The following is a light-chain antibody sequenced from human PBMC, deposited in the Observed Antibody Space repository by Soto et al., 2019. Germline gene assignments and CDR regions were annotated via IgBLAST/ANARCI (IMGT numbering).Light chain of an antibody. Sequence: MVVTQSPGTLSLSPGERATLSCRASQNIRGTYLAWDQQKPGQSPRLLVYGASTRAAGIPDRISGSGYGADFNLSISSPERENLGMYYCHQYGSSLRAFGQGNKVEMK. CDR1: QNIRGTY. J-gene: IGKJ1*01. CDR3: HQYGSSLRA. V-gene: IGKV3-20*01. CDR2: GAS.